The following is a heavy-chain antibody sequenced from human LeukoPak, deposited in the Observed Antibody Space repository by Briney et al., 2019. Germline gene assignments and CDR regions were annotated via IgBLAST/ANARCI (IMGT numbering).Heavy chain of an antibody. CDR3: ALGYAMNY. J-gene: IGHJ4*02. CDR2: ISNSGGSGSA. D-gene: IGHD2-8*01. CDR1: GFTFRSYA. Sequence: GGSLRLSCAASGFTFRSYAMSWVRQAPGKWLEWVSGISNSGGSGSAYYADSVKGRITIFRDNSKNTLYLQMNSLRVEDTAVYYCALGYAMNYWGQGTLVTVSS. V-gene: IGHV3-23*01.